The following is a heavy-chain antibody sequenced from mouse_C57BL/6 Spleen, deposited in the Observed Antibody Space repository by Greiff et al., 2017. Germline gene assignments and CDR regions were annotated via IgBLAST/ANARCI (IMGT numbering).Heavy chain of an antibody. CDR3: ARSDDYDPFAY. Sequence: QVQLQQSGPELVKPGASVKISCKASGYTFTDDYINWVKQRPGQGLEWIGWIFPGSGSTSYNEQVKGKATLTVDKSSSKSYMLLSSLTSEDSAVYFFARSDDYDPFAYWGQGTLVTVSA. J-gene: IGHJ3*01. D-gene: IGHD2-4*01. V-gene: IGHV1-75*01. CDR2: IFPGSGST. CDR1: GYTFTDDY.